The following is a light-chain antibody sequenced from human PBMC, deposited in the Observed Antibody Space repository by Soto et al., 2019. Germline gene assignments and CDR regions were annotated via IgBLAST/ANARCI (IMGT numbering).Light chain of an antibody. V-gene: IGLV2-8*01. CDR2: DVN. J-gene: IGLJ2*01. CDR1: SSDVGGYIF. CDR3: GSSTDTDTLVI. Sequence: QSVLTQPPSASGSPGQSVTISCTGTSSDVGGYIFVSWYQQHPGKAPKLMIYDVNKRPSGVPDRFSGSKSDNTASLTVSGLQTEDEATYYCGSSTDTDTLVIFGGGTKVTVL.